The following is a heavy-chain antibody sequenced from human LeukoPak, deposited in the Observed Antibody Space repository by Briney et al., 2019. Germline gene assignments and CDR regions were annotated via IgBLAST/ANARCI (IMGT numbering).Heavy chain of an antibody. Sequence: GGSLRLSCAASGFTFSSYWMHWVRQAPGKGLVWVSRINGDGSGTTYADSVRGRFTISRDNTKNTLYLQMNSLRAEDTAVYYCAKDPKSIEMATRYFDYWGQGTLVTVSS. CDR1: GFTFSSYW. V-gene: IGHV3-74*01. CDR2: INGDGSGT. D-gene: IGHD5-24*01. J-gene: IGHJ4*02. CDR3: AKDPKSIEMATRYFDY.